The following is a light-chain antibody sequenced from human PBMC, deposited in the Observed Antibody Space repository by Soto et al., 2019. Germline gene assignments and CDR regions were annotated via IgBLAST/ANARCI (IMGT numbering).Light chain of an antibody. CDR3: QQRYDWPWT. Sequence: IGMTQSPATLSVSPGERATLSCRASQSVSDYLAWYQQKPGQAPRLFIYDVSKRATGIPARFSGSGSGTDFTLTISSLEPEDFAVYFCQQRYDWPWTFGLGTKVDI. J-gene: IGKJ1*01. V-gene: IGKV3-11*01. CDR1: QSVSDY. CDR2: DVS.